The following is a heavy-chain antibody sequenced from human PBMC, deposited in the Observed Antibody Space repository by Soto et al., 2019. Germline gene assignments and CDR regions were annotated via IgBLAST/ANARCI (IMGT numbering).Heavy chain of an antibody. V-gene: IGHV1-2*02. CDR2: INPNSGGT. CDR1: GCTFTGYY. J-gene: IGHJ5*02. CDR3: ARPLTARRGNWFDP. D-gene: IGHD6-6*01. Sequence: ASVKVSCKASGCTFTGYYMHWVRQAPGQGLEWMGWINPNSGGTNYAQKFQGRVTMTRDTSISTAYMELSRLRSDDTAVYYCARPLTARRGNWFDPWGQGTLVTVSS.